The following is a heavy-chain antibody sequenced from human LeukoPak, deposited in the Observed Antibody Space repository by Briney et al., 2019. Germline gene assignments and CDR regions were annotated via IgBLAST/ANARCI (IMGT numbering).Heavy chain of an antibody. Sequence: SGTLSLTCTVSRYSISSGYYWGWIRQPPGKGLEWIGNIYRSGSTYYNPSLKSRLTISVDTSKNQFYLNLTSVTAADTAVYYCATLPLAGAVNFWGQGTLVTVSS. CDR1: RYSISSGYY. J-gene: IGHJ4*02. CDR2: IYRSGST. CDR3: ATLPLAGAVNF. V-gene: IGHV4-38-2*02. D-gene: IGHD3-16*01.